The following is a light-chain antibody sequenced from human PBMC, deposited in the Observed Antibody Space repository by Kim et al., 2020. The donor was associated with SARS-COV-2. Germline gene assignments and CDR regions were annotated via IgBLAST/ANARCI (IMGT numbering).Light chain of an antibody. J-gene: IGLJ1*01. CDR2: DVN. V-gene: IGLV2-14*03. CDR3: SAYTTGNTFV. CDR1: SSDVGGNDY. Sequence: QSALTQPASVSGSPGQSITISCTGTSSDVGGNDYVCWYQQHPGKAPRLVIYDVNNRPSGVSDRFFGSKSGTTASLTISSLQADDDADYYCSAYTTGNTFVFGTGTKVTVL.